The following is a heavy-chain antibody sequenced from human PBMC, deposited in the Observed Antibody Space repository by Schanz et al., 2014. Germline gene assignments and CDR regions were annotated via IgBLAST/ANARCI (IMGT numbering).Heavy chain of an antibody. J-gene: IGHJ4*02. V-gene: IGHV3-48*01. CDR3: VRDSFFAFDY. CDR1: GFTFSGFW. CDR2: INGDGSNT. D-gene: IGHD3-3*01. Sequence: EVQLVASGGGLVQPGGSLRLSCAASGFTFSGFWMTWVRQAPGKGLEWVSRINGDGSNTNYADSVKGRFTMSRDNAKNSVFLQMNSLRAEDTAVYYCVRDSFFAFDYWGQGTLVTVSS.